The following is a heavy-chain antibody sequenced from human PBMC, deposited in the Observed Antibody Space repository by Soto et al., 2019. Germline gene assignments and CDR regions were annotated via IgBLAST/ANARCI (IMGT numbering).Heavy chain of an antibody. CDR2: VYFSGST. J-gene: IGHJ5*02. CDR3: ARIPVDTYMIYWSDP. CDR1: GYSVSSGDYY. V-gene: IGHV4-61*08. D-gene: IGHD3-16*01. Sequence: SETLSLTCSVSGYSVSSGDYYWSWLRQPPGKGLEWIGHVYFSGSTNYIPSLKSRLTMSVDTAKNQFSLKLNSVTAADTAVYYCARIPVDTYMIYWSDPWGQGTQVTVSS.